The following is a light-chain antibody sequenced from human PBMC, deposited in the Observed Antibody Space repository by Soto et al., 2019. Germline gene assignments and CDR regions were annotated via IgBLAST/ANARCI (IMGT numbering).Light chain of an antibody. CDR3: AAWDDSLNGRWV. J-gene: IGLJ3*02. V-gene: IGLV1-47*01. CDR1: SSNIGINY. Sequence: QSVLTQPPSASGTPGQRVTISCSGSSSNIGINYVYWYQQLPGTAPKLLIFRNNQRPSGVPDRFSGSKSGTSASLGISGLRPEDEADYYCAAWDDSLNGRWVFGGGTKLTVL. CDR2: RNN.